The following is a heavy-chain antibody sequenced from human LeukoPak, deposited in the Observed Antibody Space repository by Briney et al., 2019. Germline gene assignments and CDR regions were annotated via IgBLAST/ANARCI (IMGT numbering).Heavy chain of an antibody. CDR1: GXSISDFY. J-gene: IGHJ3*02. CDR2: IYSSGNT. V-gene: IGHV4-4*07. Sequence: SETLSLTCSVSGXSISDFYWSWIRQPAGKGLEWIGRIYSSGNTNYNPSLKSRVTVSLDASKNQFSLKLSSVTAADTAVYYCARGYDSSGLSIDAFDIWGQGTMVTVSS. D-gene: IGHD3-22*01. CDR3: ARGYDSSGLSIDAFDI.